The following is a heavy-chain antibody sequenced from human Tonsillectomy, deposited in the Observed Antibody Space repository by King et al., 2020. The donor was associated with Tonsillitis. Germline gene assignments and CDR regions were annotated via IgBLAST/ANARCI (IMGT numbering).Heavy chain of an antibody. CDR3: AKGQSGSYYSGMDV. D-gene: IGHD1-26*01. Sequence: DVQLVESGGGLVEPGRSLRLSCAASGFTFDDYAMHWVRQAPGKGLEWVSGISWNSGSIGYADSVKGRFTISRDNAKNSLYLQMNILRAEDTALYYCAKGQSGSYYSGMDVWGQGTTVTVSS. J-gene: IGHJ6*02. CDR2: ISWNSGSI. V-gene: IGHV3-9*01. CDR1: GFTFDDYA.